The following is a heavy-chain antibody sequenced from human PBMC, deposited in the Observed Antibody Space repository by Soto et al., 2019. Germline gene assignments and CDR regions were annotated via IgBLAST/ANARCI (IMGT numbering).Heavy chain of an antibody. CDR1: GFTFSSYG. Sequence: QVQLVESGGGAVQPGRSLRLSCAASGFTFSSYGMHWVRQAPGKGLEWVAVISYDGSNKYYADSVKGRFTISRDNSKNTLYLQMNSLRAEDTAVYYCAKVNDDFWSGYFGGHFDYWGQGTLVTVSS. J-gene: IGHJ4*02. D-gene: IGHD3-3*01. V-gene: IGHV3-30*18. CDR3: AKVNDDFWSGYFGGHFDY. CDR2: ISYDGSNK.